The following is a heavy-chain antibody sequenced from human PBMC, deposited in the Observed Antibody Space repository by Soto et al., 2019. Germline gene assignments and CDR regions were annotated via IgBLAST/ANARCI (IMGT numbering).Heavy chain of an antibody. J-gene: IGHJ5*02. CDR3: ARDPHEFWTSYWFDP. D-gene: IGHD3-3*01. V-gene: IGHV1-18*01. Sequence: QVQLLQSGAEVKEPGASVKVSCKTSGYTFNTYGINWVRQAPGQGLGLMGWISAYDGKTTYAEKFQGRVTLTTDTSTSTAYMELRSLRSDDTAIYYCARDPHEFWTSYWFDPWGQGTPVTVSS. CDR1: GYTFNTYG. CDR2: ISAYDGKT.